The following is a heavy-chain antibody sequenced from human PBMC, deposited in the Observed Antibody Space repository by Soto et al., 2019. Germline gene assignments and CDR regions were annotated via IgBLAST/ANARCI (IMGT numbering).Heavy chain of an antibody. CDR2: ISGSGGST. V-gene: IGHV3-23*01. J-gene: IGHJ6*02. D-gene: IGHD1-26*01. CDR3: AKALVGSATFYYYAMDV. CDR1: GFTFSTYV. Sequence: GGSLRLSCAASGFTFSTYVMSWVRQAPGRGLEWVSAISGSGGSTYYADSVRGRFTISRDNSKNTLYLHMNSVRAEDTALYYCAKALVGSATFYYYAMDVWGQGTTVPVSS.